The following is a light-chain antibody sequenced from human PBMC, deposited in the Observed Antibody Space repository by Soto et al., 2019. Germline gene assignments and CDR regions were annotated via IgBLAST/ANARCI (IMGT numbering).Light chain of an antibody. CDR2: EVT. CDR1: SSDVGGYDY. CDR3: SSYAGRTLYV. V-gene: IGLV2-8*01. Sequence: QSALTQPPSASGSPGQSVTFSCTGTSSDVGGYDYVSWYQQRPGKAPKLLIHEVTKRPSGVPDRFSGSKSGNTASLTVSGLQAEDEADYYCSSYAGRTLYVFGTGTKVTVL. J-gene: IGLJ1*01.